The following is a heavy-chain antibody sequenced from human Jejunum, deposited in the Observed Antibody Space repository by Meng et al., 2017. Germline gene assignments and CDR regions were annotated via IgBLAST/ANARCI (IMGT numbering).Heavy chain of an antibody. CDR1: GFSLSNYW. D-gene: IGHD1-26*01. CDR3: ARGGTYSYDAFDI. J-gene: IGHJ3*02. V-gene: IGHV3-74*01. CDR2: INGVGSST. Sequence: GESLKISCAASGFSLSNYWMHWVRQAPGTGLVWVSRINGVGSSTSYADSVKGRFTVSRDNAKNTLSLQMNSLRPEETAVYYCARGGTYSYDAFDIWGQGTMVTVSS.